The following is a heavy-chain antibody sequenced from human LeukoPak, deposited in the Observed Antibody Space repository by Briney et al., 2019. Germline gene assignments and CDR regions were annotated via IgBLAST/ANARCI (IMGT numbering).Heavy chain of an antibody. Sequence: PGGSLRLSCAASGFTFSSYAMSWVRQAPGKGLEWVPAISGSGGSTYYADSVKGRFTISRDNSKNTLYLQMNSLRAEDTAVYYCAKDRDFWSGYPLIFDYWGQGTLVTVSS. CDR2: ISGSGGST. CDR3: AKDRDFWSGYPLIFDY. J-gene: IGHJ4*02. V-gene: IGHV3-23*01. CDR1: GFTFSSYA. D-gene: IGHD3-3*01.